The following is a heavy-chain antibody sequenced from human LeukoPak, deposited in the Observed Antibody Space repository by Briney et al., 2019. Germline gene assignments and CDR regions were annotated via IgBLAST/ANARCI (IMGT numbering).Heavy chain of an antibody. CDR3: AKQYGSGSLPDHNFDY. CDR1: GFTFGGSG. J-gene: IGHJ4*02. Sequence: GGSLRLSCAASGFTFGGSGMHWVRQAPGKGLEWVALIRYDGSDKHYADSVKGRFTISRDNSKNTLYLHMNSLRVEDTAVYYCAKQYGSGSLPDHNFDYWGQGTLVTVSS. D-gene: IGHD3-10*01. CDR2: IRYDGSDK. V-gene: IGHV3-30*02.